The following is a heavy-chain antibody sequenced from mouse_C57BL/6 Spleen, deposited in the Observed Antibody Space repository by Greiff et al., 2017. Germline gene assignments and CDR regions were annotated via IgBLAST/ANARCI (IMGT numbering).Heavy chain of an antibody. CDR3: ARNSNYSNYVFAY. CDR2: IWAGGGT. Sequence: VQVVESGPGLVAPSQSLSITCTVSGFSLTSYAISWVRQPPGKGLEWLGVIWAGGGTNYNSALKSRLSISKDNSKSQVFLKMNSLQTDDTARYYCARNSNYSNYVFAYWGQGTLVTVSA. V-gene: IGHV2-9-1*01. D-gene: IGHD2-5*01. J-gene: IGHJ3*01. CDR1: GFSLTSYA.